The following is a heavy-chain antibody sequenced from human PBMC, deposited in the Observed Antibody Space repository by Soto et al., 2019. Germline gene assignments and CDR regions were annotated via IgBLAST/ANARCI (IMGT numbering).Heavy chain of an antibody. CDR2: ISGSGGST. V-gene: IGHV3-23*01. CDR3: AKVGYISSSFGMDV. D-gene: IGHD6-13*01. J-gene: IGHJ6*02. Sequence: EVQLLESGGGLVQPGGSLRLSCAASGFTFSSYAMSWVRQAPGKGLEWVSAISGSGGSTYYADSVKSRFTISRDNSKNELYLQMNSLRAEDTAVYYCAKVGYISSSFGMDVWGQGTTVTVSS. CDR1: GFTFSSYA.